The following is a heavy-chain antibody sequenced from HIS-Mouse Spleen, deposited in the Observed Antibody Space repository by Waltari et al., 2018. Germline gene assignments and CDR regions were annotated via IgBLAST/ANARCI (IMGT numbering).Heavy chain of an antibody. J-gene: IGHJ4*02. CDR2: IYSGGST. CDR1: GFTVSSNY. CDR3: ARGASGSYYLVSVSDY. V-gene: IGHV3-53*03. D-gene: IGHD1-26*01. Sequence: EVQLVESGGGLIQPGGSLRLSCAASGFTVSSNYMSWVRQAPGKGLEWVSVIYSGGSTYYADSVKGRFTISRDNAKNSLYLQMNSLRAEDTAVYYCARGASGSYYLVSVSDYWGQGTLVTVSS.